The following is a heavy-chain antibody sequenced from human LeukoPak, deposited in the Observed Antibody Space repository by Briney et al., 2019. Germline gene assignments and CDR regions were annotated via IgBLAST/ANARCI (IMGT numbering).Heavy chain of an antibody. CDR3: AKSVSNWGFDP. J-gene: IGHJ5*02. CDR2: IYYSGST. V-gene: IGHV4-59*03. CDR1: GGSISSYY. D-gene: IGHD6-13*01. Sequence: PSETLSLTCTVSGGSISSYYWSWIRQPPGKGLEWIGYIYYSGSTNYNPSLKSRITISVDKSKNQVFLRLKSVTAADTAVYYCAKSVSNWGFDPWGQGTLVTVSS.